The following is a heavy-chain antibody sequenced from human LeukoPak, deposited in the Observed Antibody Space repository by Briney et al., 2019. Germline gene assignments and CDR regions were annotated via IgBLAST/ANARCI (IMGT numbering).Heavy chain of an antibody. V-gene: IGHV3-74*01. CDR3: AREDVDITVATSGAFDI. Sequence: GGSLRLSCAASGFTFSSYWMHWVRQAPGKGLVWVSRIISDGSSTSYADSVKGRFTISRDNAKNTLFLQMNSLRAEDTALYYCAREDVDITVATSGAFDIWGQATMVTVSS. CDR2: IISDGSST. D-gene: IGHD6-19*01. CDR1: GFTFSSYW. J-gene: IGHJ3*02.